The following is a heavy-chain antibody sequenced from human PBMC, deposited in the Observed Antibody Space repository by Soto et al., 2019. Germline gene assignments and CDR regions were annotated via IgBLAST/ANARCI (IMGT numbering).Heavy chain of an antibody. V-gene: IGHV3-23*01. CDR3: ASTPALKDY. Sequence: DVQLLESGGGLVQPGGSLRLSCAASKFRFSTYAMSWVRQAPGKGLEWVSTISGSGGTTYYADSVKGRFTVSRDNPKNTLSLQMNRLRADDTGVYYCASTPALKDYWGRGNLVTVSS. CDR1: KFRFSTYA. J-gene: IGHJ4*02. CDR2: ISGSGGTT.